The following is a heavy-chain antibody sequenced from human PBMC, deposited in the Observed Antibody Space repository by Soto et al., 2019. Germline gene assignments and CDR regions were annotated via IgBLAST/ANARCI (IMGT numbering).Heavy chain of an antibody. Sequence: GGSLRLSCAASGFTFSSYWMHWVRQAPGKGLVWVSRINSDGSSTSYADSVKGRFTISRDNAKNTLYLQMNSLRAEDTAVYYCARGGAARHYYYYMDVWGKGTTVTVSS. J-gene: IGHJ6*03. V-gene: IGHV3-74*01. CDR1: GFTFSSYW. CDR3: ARGGAARHYYYYMDV. D-gene: IGHD6-6*01. CDR2: INSDGSST.